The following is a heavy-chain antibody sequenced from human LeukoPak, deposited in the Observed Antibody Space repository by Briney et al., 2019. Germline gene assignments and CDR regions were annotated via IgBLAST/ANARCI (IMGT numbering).Heavy chain of an antibody. V-gene: IGHV4-31*03. CDR3: ARGYGSGSQYFDY. CDR2: IYYRGST. D-gene: IGHD3-10*01. J-gene: IGHJ4*02. CDR1: GGSISSGGYY. Sequence: PSETLSLTCTVSGGSISSGGYYWSWIRQHPGKGLEWIGYIYYRGSTYYNPSLKSRVTISVDTSKNQFSLKLSSVTAADTAVYYCARGYGSGSQYFDYWGQGTLVTVSS.